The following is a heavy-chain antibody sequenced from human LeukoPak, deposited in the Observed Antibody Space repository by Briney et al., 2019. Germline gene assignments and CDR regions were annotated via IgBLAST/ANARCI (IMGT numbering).Heavy chain of an antibody. V-gene: IGHV1-18*01. CDR2: ISAYNGNT. J-gene: IGHJ4*02. CDR1: GYTFTSYG. Sequence: ASVKVSCKASGYTFTSYGISWVRQAPGQGLEWMGWISAYNGNTNYAQKLQGRVTMTADTSTSTAYMELRSLRSDDTAVYYCAREVGAYYDSSGPLELGYWGQGTLVTVSS. D-gene: IGHD3-22*01. CDR3: AREVGAYYDSSGPLELGY.